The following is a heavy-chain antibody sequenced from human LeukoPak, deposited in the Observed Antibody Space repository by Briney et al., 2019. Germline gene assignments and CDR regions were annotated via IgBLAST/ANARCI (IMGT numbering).Heavy chain of an antibody. CDR2: ISESGSVT. V-gene: IGHV3-48*03. D-gene: IGHD1-26*01. CDR3: ARVQGSPAGFYYYMDV. J-gene: IGHJ6*03. CDR1: GFIFSSCW. Sequence: GGSLRLSCAASGFIFSSCWMSWVRQAPGKGLEWISYISESGSVTYYADSVQGRFTISRDNARNLLYLRMDRLRPQDTATYYCARVQGSPAGFYYYMDVWGKGTTVTISS.